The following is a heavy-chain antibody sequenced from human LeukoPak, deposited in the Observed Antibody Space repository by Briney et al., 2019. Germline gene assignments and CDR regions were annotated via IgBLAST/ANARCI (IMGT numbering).Heavy chain of an antibody. V-gene: IGHV1-2*02. Sequence: GASVKVSCKASGYTFTGYYVHWVRQAPGQGLEWMGWINPDCGATYNAQKFQGRVTMTRDTSISTAYMELSRLRSDDTALYYCARDPSTVTTRHLDYWGQGTLVTVSS. D-gene: IGHD4-17*01. CDR2: INPDCGAT. J-gene: IGHJ4*02. CDR3: ARDPSTVTTRHLDY. CDR1: GYTFTGYY.